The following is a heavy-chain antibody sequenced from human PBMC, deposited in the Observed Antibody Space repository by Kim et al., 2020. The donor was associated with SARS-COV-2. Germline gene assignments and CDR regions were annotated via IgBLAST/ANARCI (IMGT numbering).Heavy chain of an antibody. J-gene: IGHJ4*02. CDR1: GYTFTSYG. CDR2: ISAYNGNT. V-gene: IGHV1-18*01. Sequence: ASVKVSCKASGYTFTSYGISWVRQAPGQGLEWMGWISAYNGNTNYAQKLQGRVTMTTDTSTSTAYMELRSLRSDDTAVYYCARVLTVRSGWSSVNYWGQGTLVTVSS. D-gene: IGHD6-19*01. CDR3: ARVLTVRSGWSSVNY.